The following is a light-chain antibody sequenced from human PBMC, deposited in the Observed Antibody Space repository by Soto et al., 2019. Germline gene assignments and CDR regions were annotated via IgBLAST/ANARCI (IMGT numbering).Light chain of an antibody. CDR3: QQYDNLPLN. CDR1: QDISNY. Sequence: DIQMTQSPSSLSASVGDRVTITCQASQDISNYLNWYQQKPGKAPKLLIYDASNLETGVPSRFSGSGYGTDFTFTISSLKPEDIATYYCQQYDNLPLNFGGGTKGDIK. V-gene: IGKV1-33*01. CDR2: DAS. J-gene: IGKJ4*01.